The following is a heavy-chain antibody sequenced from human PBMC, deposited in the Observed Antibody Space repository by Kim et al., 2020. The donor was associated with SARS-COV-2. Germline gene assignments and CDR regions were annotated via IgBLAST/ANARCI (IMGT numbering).Heavy chain of an antibody. D-gene: IGHD6-13*01. Sequence: AQKLQGRVTMTTDTSTSTAYMELRSLRSDDTAVYYCARRYSSSWGEYYGMDVWGQGTTVTVS. V-gene: IGHV1-18*01. CDR3: ARRYSSSWGEYYGMDV. J-gene: IGHJ6*02.